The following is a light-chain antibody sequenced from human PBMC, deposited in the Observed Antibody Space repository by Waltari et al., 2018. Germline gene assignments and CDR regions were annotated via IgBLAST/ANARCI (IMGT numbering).Light chain of an antibody. CDR2: WAS. CDR1: QNVLYSSNNKNY. CDR3: QQYYSTPYT. J-gene: IGKJ2*01. V-gene: IGKV4-1*01. Sequence: DIVMTQSPDYLAVSLGERATIHCKSSQNVLYSSNNKNYLAWYQQKPGQSPNLLIYWASTRESGVPDRFSGSGSGTDFTLTISSLQAEDVAVYYCQQYYSTPYTFGQGTKLEIK.